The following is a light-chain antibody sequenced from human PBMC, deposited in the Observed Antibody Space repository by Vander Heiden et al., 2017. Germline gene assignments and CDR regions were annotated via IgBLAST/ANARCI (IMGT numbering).Light chain of an antibody. CDR1: QSISRW. J-gene: IGKJ2*01. CDR3: QQYNSYSGYT. V-gene: IGKV1-5*01. Sequence: DIQLTQSPSTLSVSVRDRVTLTCRASQSISRWLAWYQQKPGKAPKLLIYDVSSLGSGVPSRFSGSGSGTEFTLTISSLQPDDFASYYCQQYNSYSGYTFGQGTKLEIK. CDR2: DVS.